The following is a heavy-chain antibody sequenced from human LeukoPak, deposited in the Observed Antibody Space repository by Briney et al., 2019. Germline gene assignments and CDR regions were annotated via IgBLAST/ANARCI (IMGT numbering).Heavy chain of an antibody. D-gene: IGHD6-13*01. CDR3: ARVSIAAAEDY. V-gene: IGHV3-30-3*01. J-gene: IGHJ4*02. Sequence: GRSLRLSCAASGFTFSSYAMHWVRQAPGKGLEWVAVISYDGSNKYYADSVKGRFTISRDNSKNTLYLQMNSLRAEDTAVYYCARVSIAAAEDYWGQGTLVTVSS. CDR1: GFTFSSYA. CDR2: ISYDGSNK.